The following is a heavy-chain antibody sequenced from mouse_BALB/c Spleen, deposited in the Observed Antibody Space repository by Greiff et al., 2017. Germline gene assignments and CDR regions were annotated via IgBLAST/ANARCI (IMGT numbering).Heavy chain of an antibody. CDR1: GYSITSDYA. CDR2: ISYSGST. CDR3: ARFAY. J-gene: IGHJ3*01. V-gene: IGHV3-2*02. Sequence: DVQLQESGPGLVKPSQSLSLTCTVTGYSITSDYAWNWIRQFPGNKLEWMGYISYSGSTSYNPSLKSRISITRYTSKNQFFLQLNSVTTEDTATYYCARFAYWGQGTLVTVSA.